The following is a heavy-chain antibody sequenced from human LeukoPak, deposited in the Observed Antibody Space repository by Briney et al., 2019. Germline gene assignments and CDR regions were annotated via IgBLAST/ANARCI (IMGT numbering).Heavy chain of an antibody. CDR3: ARQAVETEKAFDP. V-gene: IGHV5-51*01. Sequence: GESLKISCKGSGYGFTSYWIGWVRQMPGKGLEWMGIIYPGDSDTRYSPSFQGQVTISADKSISTAYLQWSSLKASDTAMYYCARQAVETEKAFDPWGQGTLVTVSS. J-gene: IGHJ5*02. CDR1: GYGFTSYW. D-gene: IGHD5-24*01. CDR2: IYPGDSDT.